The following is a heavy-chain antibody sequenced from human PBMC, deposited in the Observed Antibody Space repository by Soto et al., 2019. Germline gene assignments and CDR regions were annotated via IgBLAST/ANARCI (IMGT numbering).Heavy chain of an antibody. Sequence: SETLSLTCAVYGGSFSGYYWSWIRQPPGKGLEWIGEINHSGSTNYNPSLKSRVTISVDTSKNQFSLKLSSVTAADTAVYYCARDASLSVGDPAPFDNWGQGTRVTVSS. V-gene: IGHV4-34*01. J-gene: IGHJ4*02. CDR3: ARDASLSVGDPAPFDN. D-gene: IGHD5-18*01. CDR2: INHSGST. CDR1: GGSFSGYY.